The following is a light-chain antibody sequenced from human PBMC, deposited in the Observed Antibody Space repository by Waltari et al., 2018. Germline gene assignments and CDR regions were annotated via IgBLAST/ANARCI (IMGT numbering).Light chain of an antibody. CDR3: NSYAGSSSWV. V-gene: IGLV2-14*01. J-gene: IGLJ3*02. CDR1: SSDVGFYNY. Sequence: QSALTQPASVSGSPGQSITISCTGTSSDVGFYNYVSWYQQHPGKAPKLMIYDVSELPSGVSHRFACAKSGNTAALTISGLQAEDDADYYCNSYAGSSSWVFGGGTKLTVL. CDR2: DVS.